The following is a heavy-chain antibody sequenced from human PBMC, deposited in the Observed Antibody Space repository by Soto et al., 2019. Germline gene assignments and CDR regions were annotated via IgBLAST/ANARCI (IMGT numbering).Heavy chain of an antibody. CDR1: GFTFNNSY. J-gene: IGHJ3*02. CDR2: INPNVGSA. V-gene: IGHV1-46*02. CDR3: ARGLNDYVWGSYRPDAFDI. Sequence: GASVKVSCKASGFTFNNSYMRWVRQAPGQGLEWMGTINPNVGSANYAQKFQGRVTITADESTSTAYMELSSLRSEDTAVYYCARGLNDYVWGSYRPDAFDIWGQGTMVTVSS. D-gene: IGHD3-16*02.